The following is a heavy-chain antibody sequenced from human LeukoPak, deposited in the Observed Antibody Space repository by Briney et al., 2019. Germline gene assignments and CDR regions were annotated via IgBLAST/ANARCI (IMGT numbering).Heavy chain of an antibody. J-gene: IGHJ4*02. CDR3: ARAQPTASRLANLRY. V-gene: IGHV1-18*01. CDR1: GYTFTSYG. CDR2: ISAYNGNT. D-gene: IGHD2-2*01. Sequence: ASVKVSCKASGYTFTSYGISWVRQAPGQGLEWMGWISAYNGNTNYAQKLQGRVTMTTDTSTSTAYMELRSLRSDDTAVYYCARAQPTASRLANLRYWGQGTLVTVSS.